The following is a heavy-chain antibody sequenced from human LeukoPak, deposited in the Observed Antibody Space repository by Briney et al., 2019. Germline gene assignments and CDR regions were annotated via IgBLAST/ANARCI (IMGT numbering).Heavy chain of an antibody. CDR3: ARGTSFPDS. J-gene: IGHJ4*02. CDR1: GFTFSDYY. Sequence: GGSLRLSCAASGFTFSDYYMSWIRQAPGKGLEWVSYISRSGDTTYFADSVKGRFTISRDNGKKSLYLQMNSLRVEDTAVYYCARGTSFPDSWGQGTLVTVSS. V-gene: IGHV3-11*01. CDR2: ISRSGDTT.